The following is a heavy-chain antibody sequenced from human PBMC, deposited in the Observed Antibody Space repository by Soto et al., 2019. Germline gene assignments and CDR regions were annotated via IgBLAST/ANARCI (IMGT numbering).Heavy chain of an antibody. CDR1: GYTFTSYD. D-gene: IGHD6-13*01. J-gene: IGHJ6*03. V-gene: IGHV1-8*01. CDR2: MNPNSGNT. Sequence: ASVKVSCKASGYTFTSYDINWVRQATGQGLEWMGWMNPNSGNTGYAQKFQGRVTMTRNTSISTAYMELSSLRSEDTAVYYCARVNLPPKGIAAVHPRNARIYYMDVWGKGTTVTVSS. CDR3: ARVNLPPKGIAAVHPRNARIYYMDV.